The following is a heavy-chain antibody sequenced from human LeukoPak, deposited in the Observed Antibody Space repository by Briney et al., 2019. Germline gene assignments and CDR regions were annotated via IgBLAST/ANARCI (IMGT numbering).Heavy chain of an antibody. D-gene: IGHD6-19*01. CDR1: GFSFGGYG. CDR2: ISRSGGST. Sequence: PGGSLRLSCAASGFSFGGYGMSWVRQAPGKGLEWVSVISRSGGSTNYAASVKGRFSISRDDSKNTLYLQMNSLRAEDTAVYYCAKGHQYSSGWNDAFDIWGQGTMVTVSS. CDR3: AKGHQYSSGWNDAFDI. V-gene: IGHV3-23*01. J-gene: IGHJ3*02.